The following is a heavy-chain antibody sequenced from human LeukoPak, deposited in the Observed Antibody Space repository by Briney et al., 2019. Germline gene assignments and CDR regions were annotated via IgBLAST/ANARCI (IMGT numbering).Heavy chain of an antibody. Sequence: PGGSLRLSCAASGFIVSSNFMSWVRQAPGKRLEWVSVIYSGGNTYYADSVKGRFAISRDNSKNTLYLQMNSLRAEDTAVYYCAKDAYDIPAFFDYWGQGTLVTVSS. CDR2: IYSGGNT. CDR3: AKDAYDIPAFFDY. D-gene: IGHD3-9*01. CDR1: GFIVSSNF. V-gene: IGHV3-53*05. J-gene: IGHJ4*02.